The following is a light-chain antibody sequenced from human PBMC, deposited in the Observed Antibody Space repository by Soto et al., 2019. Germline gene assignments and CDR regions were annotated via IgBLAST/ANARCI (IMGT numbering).Light chain of an antibody. V-gene: IGKV4-1*01. CDR2: WAS. CDR1: QSVLYSSNNKNY. Sequence: DIVMTQSPASLAVSLGERATINCKSSQSVLYSSNNKNYLAWYQQKPGQPPKLLIYWASTRESGVPDRFSGSGSGTDFTLTISSLQAEDVAVYYCQQYYSTLYTFGQGTKVDIK. J-gene: IGKJ2*01. CDR3: QQYYSTLYT.